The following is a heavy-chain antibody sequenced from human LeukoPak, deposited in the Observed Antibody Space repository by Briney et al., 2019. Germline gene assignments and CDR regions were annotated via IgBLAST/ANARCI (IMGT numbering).Heavy chain of an antibody. CDR1: GFTFSSYA. D-gene: IGHD3-10*01. CDR3: AKDKHLLWFGINKTYYFDY. CDR2: ISYDGSNK. Sequence: TGGSLRLSCAASGFTFSSYAMHWVRQAPGKGLEWVAVISYDGSNKYYADSVKGRFTISRDNSKNTLYLQMNSLRAEDTAVYYCAKDKHLLWFGINKTYYFDYWGQGTLVTVSS. V-gene: IGHV3-30*04. J-gene: IGHJ4*02.